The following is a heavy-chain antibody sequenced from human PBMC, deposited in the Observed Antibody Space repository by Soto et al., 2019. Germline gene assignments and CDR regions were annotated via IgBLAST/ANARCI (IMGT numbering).Heavy chain of an antibody. CDR1: GYTFTSYG. Sequence: QVQLVQSGAEVKKPGASVKVSCKASGYTFTSYGISWVRQAPGQGPEWMGWINPYNGNTKYAKKLQGRVTMTTDTSTSTAYMELRSLRSDDTAVYYCARDAAVGLFDYWGQGTMGTVSS. CDR2: INPYNGNT. D-gene: IGHD1-26*01. CDR3: ARDAAVGLFDY. V-gene: IGHV1-18*01. J-gene: IGHJ4*02.